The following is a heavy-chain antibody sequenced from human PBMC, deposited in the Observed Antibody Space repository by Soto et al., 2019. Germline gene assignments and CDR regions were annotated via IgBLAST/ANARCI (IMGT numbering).Heavy chain of an antibody. Sequence: SETLSLTCTVPGGSISSSSYYWGWIRQPPEKGLEWIGSIYYSGSTYYNPSLKSRVTISVDTSKNQFSLKLSSVTAADTAVYYCARQVTRKGDFDYWGQGTLVTVSS. CDR3: ARQVTRKGDFDY. V-gene: IGHV4-39*01. J-gene: IGHJ4*02. CDR2: IYYSGST. CDR1: GGSISSSSYY. D-gene: IGHD3-16*01.